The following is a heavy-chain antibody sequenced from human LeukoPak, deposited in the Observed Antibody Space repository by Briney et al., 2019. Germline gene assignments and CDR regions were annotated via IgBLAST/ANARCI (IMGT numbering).Heavy chain of an antibody. CDR2: ISGSGGST. CDR1: GFTFSSYA. J-gene: IGHJ5*02. D-gene: IGHD3-22*01. CDR3: AKEKKRITMIVVVIRSNWFDP. Sequence: AGESLRLSCAASGFTFSSYAMSWVRQAPGKGLEWVSAISGSGGSTYYADSVKGRFTISRDNSKNTLYLQMNSLRAEDTAVYYCAKEKKRITMIVVVIRSNWFDPWGQGTLVTVSS. V-gene: IGHV3-23*01.